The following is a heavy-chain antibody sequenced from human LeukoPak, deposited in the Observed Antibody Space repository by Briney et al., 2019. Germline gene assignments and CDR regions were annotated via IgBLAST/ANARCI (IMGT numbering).Heavy chain of an antibody. D-gene: IGHD4-17*01. V-gene: IGHV1-8*01. Sequence: ASVKVSCKASGYTFTSYDINWVRQATGQGLEWMGWMNPNSGNTGYAQKFQGRVTMTRNTSISTAYMELSSLRSEDTAVYYCARYGSADHDYGDYVAEDYWGQGTLVTVSS. CDR1: GYTFTSYD. J-gene: IGHJ4*02. CDR2: MNPNSGNT. CDR3: ARYGSADHDYGDYVAEDY.